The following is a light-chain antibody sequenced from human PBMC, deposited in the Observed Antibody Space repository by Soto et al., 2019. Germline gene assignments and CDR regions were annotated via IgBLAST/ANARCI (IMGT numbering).Light chain of an antibody. CDR2: GAS. V-gene: IGKV3-15*01. Sequence: EIVMTQSPATLSVSPGERATLSCRASQSVSSNFAWYQQKPGQAPRLLIYGASTRATGIPARFGGSGSGTEFTLTISSLQSEDFAVYYCQQYNNWPLTFGGGTKVEIK. CDR3: QQYNNWPLT. CDR1: QSVSSN. J-gene: IGKJ4*01.